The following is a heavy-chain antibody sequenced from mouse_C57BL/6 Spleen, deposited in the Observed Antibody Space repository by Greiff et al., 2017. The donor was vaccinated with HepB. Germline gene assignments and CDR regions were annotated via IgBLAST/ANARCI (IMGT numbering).Heavy chain of an antibody. J-gene: IGHJ2*01. CDR2: IHPNSGST. V-gene: IGHV1-64*01. CDR3: ARSTPKKGDYFDY. CDR1: GYTFTSYW. Sequence: QVQLKQPGAELVKPGASVKLSCKASGYTFTSYWMHWVKQRPGQGLEWIGMIHPNSGSTNYNEKFKSKATLTVDKSSSTAYMQLSSLTSEDSAVYYCARSTPKKGDYFDYWGQGTTLTVSS.